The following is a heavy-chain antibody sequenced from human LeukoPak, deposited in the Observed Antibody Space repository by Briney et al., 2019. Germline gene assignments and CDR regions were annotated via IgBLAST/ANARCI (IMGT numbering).Heavy chain of an antibody. V-gene: IGHV1-58*01. J-gene: IGHJ4*02. Sequence: SVKVSCKASGFSFNTSALQWVRQTRQQRLEWMGWIVLGDGHTYSAQEFHERVTITRDMSTSTAYMELSSLRSEDTAVYYCAKDWRLTTVTSRGRRDYWGQGTLVTVSS. CDR2: IVLGDGHT. CDR1: GFSFNTSA. CDR3: AKDWRLTTVTSRGRRDY. D-gene: IGHD4-17*01.